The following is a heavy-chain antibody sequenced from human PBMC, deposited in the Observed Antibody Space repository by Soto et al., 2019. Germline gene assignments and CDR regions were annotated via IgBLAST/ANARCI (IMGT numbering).Heavy chain of an antibody. CDR3: AHSYSSGWYYGPFDY. D-gene: IGHD6-19*01. Sequence: QITLKESGPPLVKPTQTLTLTCTFSGFSLSTSGVGVGWIRQPPGKALEWLALIYWDDDKRYSPSLKSRLTITNDTSKNQVDLTMTNMDPVDTATYYCAHSYSSGWYYGPFDYWGQGTLVTVSS. J-gene: IGHJ4*02. CDR1: GFSLSTSGVG. CDR2: IYWDDDK. V-gene: IGHV2-5*02.